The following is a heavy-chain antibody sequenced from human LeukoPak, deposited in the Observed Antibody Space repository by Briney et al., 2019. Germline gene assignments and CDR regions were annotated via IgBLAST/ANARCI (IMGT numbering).Heavy chain of an antibody. V-gene: IGHV3-21*01. D-gene: IGHD3-3*01. Sequence: KPGGSLRLSCAASGFTFSSYSMNWVRLAPGKGLEWVSSISSSSSYIYYADSVKGRFTISRDNAKNSLYLQMNSLRAEDTAVYYCARDILIFGVVIYFDYWGQGTLVTVSS. CDR1: GFTFSSYS. CDR3: ARDILIFGVVIYFDY. J-gene: IGHJ4*02. CDR2: ISSSSSYI.